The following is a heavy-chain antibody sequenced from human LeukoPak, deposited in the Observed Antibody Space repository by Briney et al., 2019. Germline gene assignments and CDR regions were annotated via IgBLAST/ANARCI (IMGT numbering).Heavy chain of an antibody. CDR3: AGRWFRGRCYFDY. CDR1: GGTFSSYA. V-gene: IGHV1-69*01. J-gene: IGHJ4*02. CDR2: IIPIFGTA. Sequence: SVKVSCKASGGTFSSYAISWVRQAPGQGLEWMGGIIPIFGTANYAQKFQGRVTITADESTSTAYMELSSLRSEDTAVYYCAGRWFRGRCYFDYWGQGTLVTVSS. D-gene: IGHD2-15*01.